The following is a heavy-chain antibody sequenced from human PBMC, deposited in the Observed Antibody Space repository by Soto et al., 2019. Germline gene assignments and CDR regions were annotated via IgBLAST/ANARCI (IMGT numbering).Heavy chain of an antibody. J-gene: IGHJ5*02. CDR2: IYTTRSP. D-gene: IGHD4-17*01. CDR3: ARSPAYGDYANLDT. Sequence: PSDTLSLTCTVSGDSVSKYYWNWIRQPAGKGLEWIRRIYTTRSPNYNPSLKSRVTMSVDTSKNQFSLKLNLSSVTAADTAVYYCARSPAYGDYANLDTWGQGTLVTVSS. CDR1: GDSVSKYY. V-gene: IGHV4-4*07.